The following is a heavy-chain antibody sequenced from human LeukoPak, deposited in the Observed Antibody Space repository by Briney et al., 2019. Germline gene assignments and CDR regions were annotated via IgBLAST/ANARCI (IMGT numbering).Heavy chain of an antibody. D-gene: IGHD3-10*01. CDR3: ARDNKFLWFGELFGWFDP. CDR2: IYTSGST. CDR1: GGSISSGSYY. Sequence: PSETLSLTCTVSGGSISSGSYYWSWLRQPAGKGLEWIGRIYTSGSTNYNPSLKSRDTIPVDTSKNQFSPMLSPVTAADTTVYDCARDNKFLWFGELFGWFDPWGQGTLVTVSS. V-gene: IGHV4-61*02. J-gene: IGHJ5*02.